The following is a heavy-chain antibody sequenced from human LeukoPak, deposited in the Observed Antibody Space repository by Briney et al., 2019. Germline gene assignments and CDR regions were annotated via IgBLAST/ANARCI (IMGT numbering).Heavy chain of an antibody. CDR2: ISGSSSTR. J-gene: IGHJ6*03. CDR1: GFTFSSYS. V-gene: IGHV3-48*04. D-gene: IGHD2-15*01. CDR3: ARESLGYCSGSTCYYFYMDF. Sequence: PGGSLRLSCAASGFTFSSYSMNWVRKAPGKGLERLSYISGSSSTRSDADSVKGRFTISRDNAKNSLYLQMNSLRAEDTAVYYCARESLGYCSGSTCYYFYMDFWGKGTTVTVSS.